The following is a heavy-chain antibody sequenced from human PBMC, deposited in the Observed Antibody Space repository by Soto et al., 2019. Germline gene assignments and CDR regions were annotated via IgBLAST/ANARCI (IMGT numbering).Heavy chain of an antibody. D-gene: IGHD1-26*01. Sequence: ASVKVSCKASGYTFTRSGIRWVRQAPGQGPEWMGWISSYNGDTNYAQTFQGRVTMTTDTSTSTAYMELRSLRSDDTAVYYCARDLGGAPAYWGQGTLVTVSS. CDR3: ARDLGGAPAY. J-gene: IGHJ4*02. CDR1: GYTFTRSG. V-gene: IGHV1-18*01. CDR2: ISSYNGDT.